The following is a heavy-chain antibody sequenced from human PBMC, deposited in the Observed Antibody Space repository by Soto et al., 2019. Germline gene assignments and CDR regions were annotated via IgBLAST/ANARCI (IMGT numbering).Heavy chain of an antibody. CDR2: ISGDGRDI. CDR1: GFTFSDHF. V-gene: IGHV3-11*01. J-gene: IGHJ5*02. CDR3: AGDPYYCARDRSSGSSWFDP. Sequence: SLRLSCAASGFTFSDHFMTWIRQAPGKGLEWISYISGDGRDIYQPDSVKGRFTVSRDNAKNSVYLQMSSLRAEDTAIYYCAGDPYYCARDRSSGSSWFDPWGQGTLVTVSS. D-gene: IGHD6-19*01.